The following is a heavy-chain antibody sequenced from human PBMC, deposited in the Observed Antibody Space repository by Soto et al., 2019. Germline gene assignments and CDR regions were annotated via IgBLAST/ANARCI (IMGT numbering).Heavy chain of an antibody. CDR1: GFTFSSYG. CDR2: ISYDGSNK. J-gene: IGHJ4*02. V-gene: IGHV3-30*03. Sequence: PGGSLRLSCAASGFTFSSYGMHWVRQAPGKGLEWVAVISYDGSNKYYADSVKGRFTISRDNSKNTLYLQMNSLKTEDTAVYYCTTGLSSGYYNLDYWGQGTLVTVSS. CDR3: TTGLSSGYYNLDY. D-gene: IGHD3-22*01.